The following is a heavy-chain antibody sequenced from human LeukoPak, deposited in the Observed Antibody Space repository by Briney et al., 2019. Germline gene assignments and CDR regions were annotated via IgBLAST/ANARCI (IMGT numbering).Heavy chain of an antibody. CDR2: IYSGGST. CDR1: GFTVSSNY. J-gene: IGHJ5*02. V-gene: IGHV3-66*02. Sequence: GGSLRLSCAASGFTVSSNYMSWVRQAPGKGLEWVSVIYSGGSTYYADSVKGRFTISRDNSKNTLYLQVNSLRAEDTAVYYCARGGVRGWNYGWFDPWGQGTLVTVSS. CDR3: ARGGVRGWNYGWFDP. D-gene: IGHD1-7*01.